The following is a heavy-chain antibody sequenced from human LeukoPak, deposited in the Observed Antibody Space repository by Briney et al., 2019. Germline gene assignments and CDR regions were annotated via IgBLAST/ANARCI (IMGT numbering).Heavy chain of an antibody. J-gene: IGHJ4*02. CDR3: TTDTFGARDS. V-gene: IGHV3-74*01. Sequence: GGSLRLSCGGSGYTFSNYWMHWVRQGPGKGLVWVSRINTDGSTTNYADSVRGRFTISRDNIKNTLFLQMNSLRAEDTAVYYCTTDTFGARDSWGQGTLVTVSS. CDR2: INTDGSTT. D-gene: IGHD3-10*01. CDR1: GYTFSNYW.